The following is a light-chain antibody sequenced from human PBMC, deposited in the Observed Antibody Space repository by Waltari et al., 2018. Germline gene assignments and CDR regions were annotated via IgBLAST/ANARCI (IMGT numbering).Light chain of an antibody. J-gene: IGKJ4*01. CDR1: QTSRTY. V-gene: IGKV1-39*01. CDR2: AAS. CDR3: QQGFSTPRT. Sequence: DIQMTQSPSSLSASVGDRITISCRASQTSRTYVNWYQQRPGEGPKILISAASTLRGGAPSRFRCSVAGTDFTLTISSLQPEDFATYYCQQGFSTPRTFGGGTRVEIK.